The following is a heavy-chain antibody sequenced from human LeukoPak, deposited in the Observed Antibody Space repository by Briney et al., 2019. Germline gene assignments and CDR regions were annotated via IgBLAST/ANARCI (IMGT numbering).Heavy chain of an antibody. CDR3: ARATYDSSAVDAFDI. CDR1: GSTFSDYF. J-gene: IGHJ3*02. D-gene: IGHD3-22*01. V-gene: IGHV3-11*01. CDR2: TNTAGNTI. Sequence: GGSLRLSCAASGSTFSDYFMSWIRQAPGKGLEWVAYTNTAGNTIYYADSMKGRFTVSRDNAKNSLYLQMNTLRAEDTAVYYCARATYDSSAVDAFDIWGQGTMVTVSP.